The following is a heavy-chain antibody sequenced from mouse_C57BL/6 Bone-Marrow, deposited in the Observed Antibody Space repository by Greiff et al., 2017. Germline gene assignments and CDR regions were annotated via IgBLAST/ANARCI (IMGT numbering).Heavy chain of an antibody. V-gene: IGHV10-1*01. J-gene: IGHJ4*01. Sequence: EVQRVESGGGLVQPKGSLKLSCAASGFRFNTYAMNWVRQAPGKGLEWVARIRSKSNNYATYYADSVKDRFTISRDDSESMLDLQVNNLKTEDTGMYYCVRQPSMDDRGKGTSVTVSS. CDR1: GFRFNTYA. CDR2: IRSKSNNYAT. CDR3: VRQPSMDD.